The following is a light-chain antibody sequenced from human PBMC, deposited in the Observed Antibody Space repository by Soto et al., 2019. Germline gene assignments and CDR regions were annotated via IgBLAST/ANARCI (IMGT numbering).Light chain of an antibody. V-gene: IGLV2-14*01. CDR3: TSYSRYRVLV. Sequence: QSVLTQPASVSGSLGQSITISCTGTSSDIGGYKYVSWYQQHPGKAPKLIIFEVSNRPSGVSDRSSGSNSGNTASLTISGLQAEDEADYYCTSYSRYRVLVFGGGTKVTVL. CDR2: EVS. J-gene: IGLJ3*02. CDR1: SSDIGGYKY.